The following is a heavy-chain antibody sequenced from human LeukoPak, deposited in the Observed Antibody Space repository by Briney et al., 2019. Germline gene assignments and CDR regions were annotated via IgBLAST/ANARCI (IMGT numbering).Heavy chain of an antibody. D-gene: IGHD3-10*01. CDR2: MNPNSGNT. CDR1: GYTFTSYD. J-gene: IGHJ4*02. CDR3: ARPLLYGSGSYNLLGN. V-gene: IGHV1-8*01. Sequence: GASVNVSCKASGYTFTSYDINWVRQATGQGLEWMGWMNPNSGNTGYAQKFQGRVTMTRNTSISTAYMELSSLRSEDTAVYYCARPLLYGSGSYNLLGNWGQGTLVTVSS.